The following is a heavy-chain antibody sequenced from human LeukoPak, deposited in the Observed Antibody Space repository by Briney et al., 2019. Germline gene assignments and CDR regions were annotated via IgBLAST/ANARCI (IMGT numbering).Heavy chain of an antibody. CDR3: ARHLGIAVAGTVDAFDI. D-gene: IGHD6-19*01. J-gene: IGHJ3*02. CDR1: GGSISSYY. CDR2: IYYSGST. Sequence: SETLSLTCTVSGGSISSYYWSWIRQPPGKGLEWIGYIYYSGSTNYNPSLKSRVTISVDTSKNQFSLKLSSVTAADTAVYYCARHLGIAVAGTVDAFDIWGQGTMVAVSS. V-gene: IGHV4-59*08.